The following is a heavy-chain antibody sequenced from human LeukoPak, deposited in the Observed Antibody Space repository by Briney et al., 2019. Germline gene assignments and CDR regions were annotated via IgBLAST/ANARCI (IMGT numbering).Heavy chain of an antibody. V-gene: IGHV4-34*01. J-gene: IGHJ4*02. Sequence: SETLSLTCAVYGGSFSDYYWSWIRQPPGKGLEWIGEINHSGSTNSNPSLKSRVTISVDTSKNQFSLKLSSVTAADTAIYYCASIDYDSSGYYYVGYFDYWGQGTLVTVSS. D-gene: IGHD3-22*01. CDR3: ASIDYDSSGYYYVGYFDY. CDR1: GGSFSDYY. CDR2: INHSGST.